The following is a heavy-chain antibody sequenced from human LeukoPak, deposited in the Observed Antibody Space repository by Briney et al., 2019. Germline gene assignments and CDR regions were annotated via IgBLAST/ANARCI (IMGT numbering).Heavy chain of an antibody. Sequence: GESLKISFQGSGYSFTSYWIGWVRQMPGKGLEVMGIIYPGDSDTRYSPSFQGQVTISADKPIRTAYLQWSSLKAPDTAMYYCARWGYCSGSSCYSRYFEYWGQGTLVTVSS. D-gene: IGHD2-15*01. J-gene: IGHJ4*02. CDR1: GYSFTSYW. CDR2: IYPGDSDT. CDR3: ARWGYCSGSSCYSRYFEY. V-gene: IGHV5-51*04.